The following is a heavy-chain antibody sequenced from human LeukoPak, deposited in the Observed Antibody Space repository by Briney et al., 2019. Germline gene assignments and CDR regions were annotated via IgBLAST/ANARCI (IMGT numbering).Heavy chain of an antibody. CDR3: ARPLWFGNLFDY. J-gene: IGHJ4*02. CDR1: GFTFSSYA. CDR2: ISYDGSNK. D-gene: IGHD3-10*01. V-gene: IGHV3-30*04. Sequence: GGSLRLSCAASGFTFSSYAMHWVRQAPGKGLEWVAVISYDGSNKYYADSVKGRFTISRDNSKNTLYLQMNSLRAEDTAVYYCARPLWFGNLFDYWGQGTLVTVSS.